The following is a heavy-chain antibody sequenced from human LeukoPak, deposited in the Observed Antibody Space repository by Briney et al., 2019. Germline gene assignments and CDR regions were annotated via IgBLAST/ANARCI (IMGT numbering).Heavy chain of an antibody. CDR1: GGTFSSYA. J-gene: IGHJ6*02. V-gene: IGHV1-69*01. D-gene: IGHD3-3*01. CDR2: IIPIFGTA. CDR3: ARVEEYYYYGMDV. Sequence: SVTVSCKASGGTFSSYAISWVRQAPGQGLEWMGGIIPIFGTANYAQKFQGRVTITADESTSTAYMELSSLRSEDTAVYYCARVEEYYYYGMDVWGQGTTVTVSS.